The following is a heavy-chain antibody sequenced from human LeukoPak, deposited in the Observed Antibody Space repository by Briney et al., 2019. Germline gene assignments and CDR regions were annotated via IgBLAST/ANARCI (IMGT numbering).Heavy chain of an antibody. CDR2: ISGSGGST. CDR3: AKDYSSSAWYVFDY. J-gene: IGHJ4*02. V-gene: IGHV3-23*01. CDR1: GFTFSSYA. D-gene: IGHD6-19*01. Sequence: PGGSLRLSRAASGFTFSSYAMSWVRQAPGKGLEWVSGISGSGGSTYYAASVKGRFTISRDNSKNTLYLQMNSLRAEDTAVYYCAKDYSSSAWYVFDYWGQGTLVTVSS.